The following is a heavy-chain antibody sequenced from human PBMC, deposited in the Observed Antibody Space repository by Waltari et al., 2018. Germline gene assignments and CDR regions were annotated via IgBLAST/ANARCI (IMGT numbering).Heavy chain of an antibody. J-gene: IGHJ6*02. V-gene: IGHV4-34*01. CDR1: GGSFSGYY. CDR3: ARGPFHIAAQKTDYYYYGMDV. Sequence: QVQLQQWGAGLLKPSETLSLTCAVYGGSFSGYYWSWIRQPPGTGLEWIGEINHSGSTNYNPSLKSRVTISVDTSKNQFSLKLSSVTAADTAVYYCARGPFHIAAQKTDYYYYGMDVWGQGTTVTVSS. D-gene: IGHD6-13*01. CDR2: INHSGST.